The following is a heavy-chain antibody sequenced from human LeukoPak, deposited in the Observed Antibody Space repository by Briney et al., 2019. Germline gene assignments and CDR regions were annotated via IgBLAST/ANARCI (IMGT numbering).Heavy chain of an antibody. CDR1: GGSISSYY. V-gene: IGHV4-59*01. Sequence: PSETLSLTCTVSGGSISSYYWSWIRQPPGKGLEWIGYIYYIGSTNYNPSLKCRVTISVDTSKNQFSLKLSSVTAADTAVYYCARDTYYYDSSGPEHNWFDPWGQGTLVTVSS. D-gene: IGHD3-22*01. CDR3: ARDTYYYDSSGPEHNWFDP. CDR2: IYYIGST. J-gene: IGHJ5*02.